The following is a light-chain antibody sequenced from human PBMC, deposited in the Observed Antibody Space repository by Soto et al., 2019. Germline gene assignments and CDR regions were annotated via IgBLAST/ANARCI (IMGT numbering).Light chain of an antibody. V-gene: IGKV3-20*01. CDR1: QSVSSSY. CDR3: QQYGSSRT. Sequence: EIVLTQSPGTLSLSPGERATRSCRASQSVSSSYLAWYQQKPGQAPRLLIYGVSSRATGIPDRFSGSGSGTDFTLTITRLEPEDSAVYYCQQYGSSRTFGQGTKVEIK. CDR2: GVS. J-gene: IGKJ1*01.